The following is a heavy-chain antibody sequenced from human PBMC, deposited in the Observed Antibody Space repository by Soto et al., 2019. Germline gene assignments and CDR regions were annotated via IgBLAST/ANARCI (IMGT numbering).Heavy chain of an antibody. CDR1: GGSVSSGSYY. CDR2: IYYSGST. V-gene: IGHV4-61*01. CDR3: ARVWGGAFDI. J-gene: IGHJ3*02. Sequence: SETLSLTCTVSGGSVSSGSYYWSWIRQPPGKGLEWIGYIYYSGSTNYNPSLKSRVTISVDTSKNQFSLKLSSVTAAGTAVYYCARVWGGAFDIWGQGTMVTVSS. D-gene: IGHD3-10*01.